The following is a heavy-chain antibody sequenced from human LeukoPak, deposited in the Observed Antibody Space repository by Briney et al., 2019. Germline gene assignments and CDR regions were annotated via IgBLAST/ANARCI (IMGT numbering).Heavy chain of an antibody. CDR1: GGSISSGGYY. D-gene: IGHD3-22*01. J-gene: IGHJ3*02. CDR2: IYYSGST. V-gene: IGHV4-31*03. CDR3: ARATYYYDSSGYQPGRPDAFDI. Sequence: SETLSLTCTVSGGSISSGGYYWSWIRQHPGKGLEWIGYIYYSGSTYYNPSLKSRVTISVDTSKNQFSLKPSSVTAADTAVYYCARATYYYDSSGYQPGRPDAFDIWGQGTMVTVSS.